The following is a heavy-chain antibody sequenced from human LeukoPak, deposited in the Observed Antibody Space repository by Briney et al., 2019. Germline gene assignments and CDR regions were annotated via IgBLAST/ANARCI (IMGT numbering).Heavy chain of an antibody. Sequence: GESLKISCKGSGYSFTSYWIGWVRQMPGKGLEWMGIIYPGDSDTRYSPSFQGQVTISADKSISTAYLQWSSLKASGTAMYYCASPGRYCSSTSCYTDYWGQGTLVTVSS. V-gene: IGHV5-51*01. CDR1: GYSFTSYW. D-gene: IGHD2-2*02. CDR3: ASPGRYCSSTSCYTDY. J-gene: IGHJ4*02. CDR2: IYPGDSDT.